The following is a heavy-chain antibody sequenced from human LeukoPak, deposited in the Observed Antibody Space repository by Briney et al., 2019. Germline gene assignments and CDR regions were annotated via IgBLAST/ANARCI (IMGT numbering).Heavy chain of an antibody. CDR2: INHSGST. J-gene: IGHJ6*02. V-gene: IGHV4-34*01. Sequence: SGTLSLTCAVYGGSFSGYYWSWIRQPPGKGLEWIGEINHSGSTNYNPSLKSRVTISVDTSKNQFSLKLSSVTAADTAVYYCARAPIAVAGRSASRIYYYYGMDVWGQGTTVTVSS. CDR3: ARAPIAVAGRSASRIYYYYGMDV. D-gene: IGHD6-19*01. CDR1: GGSFSGYY.